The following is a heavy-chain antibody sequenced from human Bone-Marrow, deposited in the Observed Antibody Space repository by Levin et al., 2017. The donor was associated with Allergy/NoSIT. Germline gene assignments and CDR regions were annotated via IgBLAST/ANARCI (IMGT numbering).Heavy chain of an antibody. V-gene: IGHV4-59*01. D-gene: IGHD6-19*01. CDR2: IYYSGST. CDR1: GGSISSFY. Sequence: SQTLSLTCTVSGGSISSFYWSWIRQPPGKGLEWIGYIYYSGSTNYNPSLKSRVTISVDTSKNQFSLKLSSVTAADTAVYYCARDPRGAVAGFDYWGQGTLVTVSS. J-gene: IGHJ4*02. CDR3: ARDPRGAVAGFDY.